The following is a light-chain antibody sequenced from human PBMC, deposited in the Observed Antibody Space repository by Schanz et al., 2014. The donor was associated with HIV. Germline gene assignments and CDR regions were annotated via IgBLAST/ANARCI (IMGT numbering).Light chain of an antibody. J-gene: IGKJ1*01. V-gene: IGKV3-15*01. Sequence: EIVLTQSPGTLSLSPGERVTLSCRASQSVSNNLAWYRQKPGQAPRLLIYGASIRASGVPARFSGSGSGTEFTLTISSLQSEDFAIYYCQQFNNWPPEGTFGQGTKVELK. CDR3: QQFNNWPPEGT. CDR2: GAS. CDR1: QSVSNN.